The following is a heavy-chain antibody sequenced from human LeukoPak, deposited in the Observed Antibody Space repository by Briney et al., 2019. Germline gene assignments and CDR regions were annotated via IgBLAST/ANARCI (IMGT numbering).Heavy chain of an antibody. J-gene: IGHJ4*02. CDR2: ISDSGDST. D-gene: IGHD1-7*01. Sequence: GGSLRLSCAASGFTFSSYAMSWVRQAPGKGPEWVSSISDSGDSTYYADSVKGRFTISRDNSKNTLYLQMNSLRAEDTAVYCCARVPNWNYDYWGQGTLVTVSS. CDR1: GFTFSSYA. CDR3: ARVPNWNYDY. V-gene: IGHV3-23*01.